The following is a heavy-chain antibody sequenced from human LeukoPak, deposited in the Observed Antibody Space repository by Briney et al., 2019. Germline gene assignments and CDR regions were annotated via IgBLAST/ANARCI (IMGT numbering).Heavy chain of an antibody. Sequence: NAGGSLRLSCAASGFTFSNAWMSWVRQAPGKGLEWVGRMKSKTHGGTTDYAAPVKGRFTISRDDSKNTLYLQMNSLKIEDTAVYYCTTLSITMVREGYWGQGPLVTVSS. CDR1: GFTFSNAW. V-gene: IGHV3-15*01. D-gene: IGHD3-10*01. J-gene: IGHJ4*02. CDR2: MKSKTHGGTT. CDR3: TTLSITMVREGY.